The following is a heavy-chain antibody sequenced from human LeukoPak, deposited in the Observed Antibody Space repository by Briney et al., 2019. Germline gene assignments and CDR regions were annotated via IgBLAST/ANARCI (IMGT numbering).Heavy chain of an antibody. CDR3: ARDGGGLVVVPAGYGMDV. J-gene: IGHJ6*02. D-gene: IGHD2-2*01. V-gene: IGHV3-30*03. Sequence: PGGSLRLSCAASGFTFSNYGMHWVRQAPGKGLEWVAVISYDGSNKYYADSAKGRFTISRDNSKNTLYLQMNSLRAEDTAVYYCARDGGGLVVVPAGYGMDVWGQGTTVTVSS. CDR1: GFTFSNYG. CDR2: ISYDGSNK.